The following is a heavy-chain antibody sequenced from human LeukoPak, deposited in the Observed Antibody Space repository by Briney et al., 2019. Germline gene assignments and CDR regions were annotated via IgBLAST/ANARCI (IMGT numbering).Heavy chain of an antibody. V-gene: IGHV4-4*08. D-gene: IGHD3-10*01. CDR1: GGSISSYY. CDR3: AREWFGEGSWFDP. Sequence: PSETLSLTCTVSGGSISSYYWSWIRQPPGKGLEWIGYIYRGNTNYNPSLKSRVTLSVDTSKNQFSLKLSSVTAADTAVYYCAREWFGEGSWFDPWGQGTLVTVSS. J-gene: IGHJ5*02. CDR2: IYRGNT.